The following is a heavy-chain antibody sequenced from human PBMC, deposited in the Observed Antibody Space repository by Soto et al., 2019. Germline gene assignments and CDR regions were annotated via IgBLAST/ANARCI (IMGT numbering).Heavy chain of an antibody. CDR1: GGSISSYY. D-gene: IGHD3-3*01. V-gene: IGHV4-59*01. CDR2: IYYSGST. Sequence: PSETLSLTCTVSGGSISSYYWSWIRQPPGKGLEWIGYIYYSGSTNYNPSLKSRVTISVDTSKNQFSLKLSSVTAADTAVYYCARVVETIFGLVIIDYWGQGTLVTVSS. J-gene: IGHJ4*02. CDR3: ARVVETIFGLVIIDY.